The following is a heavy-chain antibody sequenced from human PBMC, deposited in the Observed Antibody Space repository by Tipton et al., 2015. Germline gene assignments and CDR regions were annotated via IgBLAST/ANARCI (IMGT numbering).Heavy chain of an antibody. CDR3: AREVWYNDSTGYDY. D-gene: IGHD3-22*01. CDR1: HGSISLSY. J-gene: IGHJ4*02. CDR2: INHSGSI. Sequence: TLSLTCTVSHGSISLSYWSWMRQPPGKGLEWIGEINHSGSINYNPSLKSRVTISVDKSKNQFSLNLSSVTAADTAVYYCAREVWYNDSTGYDYWGQGTLVTVSS. V-gene: IGHV4-59*12.